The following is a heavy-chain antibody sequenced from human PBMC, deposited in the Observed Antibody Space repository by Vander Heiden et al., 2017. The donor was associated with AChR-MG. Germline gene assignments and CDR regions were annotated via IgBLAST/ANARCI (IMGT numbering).Heavy chain of an antibody. CDR1: GFTFCSYA. D-gene: IGHD6-19*01. J-gene: IGHJ5*02. CDR3: ARDRSSSSGWYRYNWFDP. V-gene: IGHV3-33*01. CDR2: IWYDGSNK. Sequence: VQLVESGGGLAQPGRSLDIHWDASGFTFCSYAVHWVRQAQGKGLEWVAVIWYDGSNKYYADSVKGRFTISRDNSKNTLYLQMNSLRAEDTAVYYCARDRSSSSGWYRYNWFDPWGQGTLVTVSS.